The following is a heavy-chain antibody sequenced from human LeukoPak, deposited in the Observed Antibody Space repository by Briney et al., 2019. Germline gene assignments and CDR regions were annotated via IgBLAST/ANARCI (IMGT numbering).Heavy chain of an antibody. D-gene: IGHD5-12*01. CDR3: ARDGMATINS. V-gene: IGHV3-7*03. J-gene: IGHJ4*02. Sequence: GGSLRLSCTASGFIFSTYWMSWVRQAPGKGLEWVANIKQDGSEKYYVDSVKGRFTISRDNAKNSLYLQMNSLRAEDTAVYYCARDGMATINSWGQGTVVTVSS. CDR1: GFIFSTYW. CDR2: IKQDGSEK.